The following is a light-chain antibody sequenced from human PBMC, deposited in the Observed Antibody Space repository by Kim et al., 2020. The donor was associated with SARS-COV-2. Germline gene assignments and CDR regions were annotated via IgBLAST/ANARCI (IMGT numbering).Light chain of an antibody. CDR3: QQYEDVPYT. J-gene: IGKJ2*01. CDR1: QDIRSY. CDR2: EAS. Sequence: SVGEAVTVTCQASQDIRSYLNWYQQKPGKPPKVLIYEASKLKAGGPSRFSGSGSGTDFTFTISSLQPEDIATYYCQQYEDVPYTFGQGTKLEI. V-gene: IGKV1-33*01.